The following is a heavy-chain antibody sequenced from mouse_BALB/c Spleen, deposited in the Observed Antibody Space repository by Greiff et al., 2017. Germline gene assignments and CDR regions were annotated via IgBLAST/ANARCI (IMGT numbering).Heavy chain of an antibody. V-gene: IGHV5-6-5*01. J-gene: IGHJ4*01. Sequence: EVQRVESGGGLVKPGGSLKLSCAASGFTFSSYAMSWVRQTPEKRLEWVASISSGGSTYYPDSVKGRFTISRDNARNILYLQMSSLRSEDTAMYYCDRGYAMDYWGQGTSVTVSS. CDR1: GFTFSSYA. CDR2: ISSGGST. CDR3: DRGYAMDY.